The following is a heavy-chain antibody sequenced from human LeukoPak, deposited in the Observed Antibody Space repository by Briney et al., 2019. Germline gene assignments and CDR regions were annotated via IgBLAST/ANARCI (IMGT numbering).Heavy chain of an antibody. CDR3: ARVATSRRDDAFDI. D-gene: IGHD5-24*01. Sequence: SETLSLTCTVSGGSISSSSYYWGWIRQPPGKGLEWIGSIYYSGSTYYNPSLKSRVTISVDTSKNQFSLKLSSVTAADTALYYCARVATSRRDDAFDIWGQGTMVTVSS. CDR2: IYYSGST. V-gene: IGHV4-39*07. J-gene: IGHJ3*02. CDR1: GGSISSSSYY.